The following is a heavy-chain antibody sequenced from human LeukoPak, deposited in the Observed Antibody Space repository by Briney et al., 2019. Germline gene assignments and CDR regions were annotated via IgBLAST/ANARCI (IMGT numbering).Heavy chain of an antibody. CDR3: AKASNYFDILY. Sequence: PSETLSLTCTVSGGSISSYYWSWIRQPPGKGLEWIGYIYYTGSTYYNPSLKSRVTISIDTSKNQFSLRLSSVTAADTAVYFCAKASNYFDILYWGQGTLVTVSS. CDR2: IYYTGST. CDR1: GGSISSYY. D-gene: IGHD3-22*01. V-gene: IGHV4-59*04. J-gene: IGHJ4*02.